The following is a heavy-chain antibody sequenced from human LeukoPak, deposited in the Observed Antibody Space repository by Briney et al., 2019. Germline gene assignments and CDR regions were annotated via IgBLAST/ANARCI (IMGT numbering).Heavy chain of an antibody. D-gene: IGHD6-13*01. V-gene: IGHV4-59*02. CDR1: GPSVSSYY. CDR2: IYYSGST. Sequence: SETLSLTCTLAGPSVSSYYSSSVRHPPGGGLEWLGYIYYSGSTNYNPSLKSRVTISVDTSKNQFSLKLSSATAADTAVYYCAWGVAAAGKAYWGQGTLVTVSS. CDR3: AWGVAAAGKAY. J-gene: IGHJ4*02.